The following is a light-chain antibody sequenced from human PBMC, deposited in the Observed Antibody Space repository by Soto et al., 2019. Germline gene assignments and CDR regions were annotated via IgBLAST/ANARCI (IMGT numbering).Light chain of an antibody. V-gene: IGKV3-20*01. CDR3: QQYGSSPWT. Sequence: EIVLTQSPGTLSLSPGERVTLSCRASQSVSRSYLAWYQQKPGQAPRLLIYGASSRATGIPDRFSGSGSGTDFTLTITRLEPEDFAVFYCQQYGSSPWTFGQGTKVETK. CDR2: GAS. J-gene: IGKJ1*01. CDR1: QSVSRSY.